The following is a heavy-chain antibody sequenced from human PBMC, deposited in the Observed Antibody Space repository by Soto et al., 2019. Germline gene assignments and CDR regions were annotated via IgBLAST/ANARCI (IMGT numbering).Heavy chain of an antibody. Sequence: PGESLKISCKGSGYSFTSYWIGWVRQMPGKGLEWMGIIYPGDSDTRYSPSFQGQVTISADKSISTASLQWSSLKASDTAIYYCARQVRPPPGMIDYGMDVWGQGTTVTVSS. J-gene: IGHJ6*02. V-gene: IGHV5-51*01. CDR3: ARQVRPPPGMIDYGMDV. CDR1: GYSFTSYW. CDR2: IYPGDSDT. D-gene: IGHD3-16*01.